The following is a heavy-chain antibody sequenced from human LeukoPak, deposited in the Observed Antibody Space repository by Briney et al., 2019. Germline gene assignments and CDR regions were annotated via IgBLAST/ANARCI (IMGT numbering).Heavy chain of an antibody. CDR2: IGTAGDT. CDR1: GFTFSSYD. CDR3: ARPARYCDSNNCYYDY. Sequence: GGSLRLSCAASGFTFSSYDMHWVRQATGKGLEWVSAIGTAGDTYYPGSVKGRFTISRDNAKNSLYLQMDSLRAKDTAVYYCARPARYCDSNNCYYDYWGQGTQVTVSS. D-gene: IGHD2/OR15-2a*01. V-gene: IGHV3-13*01. J-gene: IGHJ4*02.